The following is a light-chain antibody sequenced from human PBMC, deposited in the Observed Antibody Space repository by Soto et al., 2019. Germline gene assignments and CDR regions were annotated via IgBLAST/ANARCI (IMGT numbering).Light chain of an antibody. CDR2: GAS. CDR3: HQYDSSSWM. CDR1: QGVDSSY. V-gene: IGKV3-20*01. Sequence: EIVLTQSPGTLSLSPGERATVFCRASQGVDSSYLAWFQQKPGQAPRLLIYGASRRATGVPDRFSGSGSGTDFTLTITRLEPEDFAVYYCHQYDSSSWMFGQGTKVEI. J-gene: IGKJ1*01.